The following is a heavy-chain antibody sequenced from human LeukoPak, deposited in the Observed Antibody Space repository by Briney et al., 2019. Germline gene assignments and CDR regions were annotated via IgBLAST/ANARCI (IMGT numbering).Heavy chain of an antibody. V-gene: IGHV3-23*01. Sequence: PGASLRLSCAASGFTFSSYAMSWVRQAPGKGLEWVSAISGGGRSTYSAAAEGRLFTISENNSKNTPYQQMSSRGAEETALYCWAIYRGSRGFWGQGTLVTVS. CDR2: ISGGGRST. CDR1: GFTFSSYA. CDR3: AIYRGSRGF. D-gene: IGHD2/OR15-2a*01. J-gene: IGHJ1*01.